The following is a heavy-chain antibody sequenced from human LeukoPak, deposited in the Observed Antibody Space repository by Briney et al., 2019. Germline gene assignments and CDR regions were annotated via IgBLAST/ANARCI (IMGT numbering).Heavy chain of an antibody. CDR1: GGSISSSSYY. D-gene: IGHD3-22*01. CDR3: ARSKKNYYDSSGYFAFDI. V-gene: IGHV4-39*07. Sequence: PSETLSLTCTVSGGSISSSSYYWGWIRQPPGKGLEWIGSIYYSGSTYYNPSLKSRVTISVDTSKNQFSLKLSSVTAADTAVYYCARSKKNYYDSSGYFAFDIWGQGTMVTVSS. J-gene: IGHJ3*02. CDR2: IYYSGST.